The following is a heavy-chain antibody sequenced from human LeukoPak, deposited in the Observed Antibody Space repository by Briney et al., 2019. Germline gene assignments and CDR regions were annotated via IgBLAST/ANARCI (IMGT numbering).Heavy chain of an antibody. Sequence: ASVKVSCKASGYTFTGYYMHWVRQAPGQGLEWMGWINPNSGGTNYAQKFQGRVTMTRDTSISTAYMELSRLKSDDTAVNYCTRGDIVETAGGGFDYWGQGTLVTVSS. CDR1: GYTFTGYY. J-gene: IGHJ4*02. V-gene: IGHV1-2*02. CDR2: INPNSGGT. CDR3: TRGDIVETAGGGFDY. D-gene: IGHD3-16*02.